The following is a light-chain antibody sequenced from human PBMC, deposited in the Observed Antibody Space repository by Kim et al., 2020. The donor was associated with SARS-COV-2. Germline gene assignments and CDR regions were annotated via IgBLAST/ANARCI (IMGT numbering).Light chain of an antibody. V-gene: IGKV3D-20*02. J-gene: IGKJ2*01. CDR3: QQRSNWPPT. CDR1: ESVSSGN. Sequence: EIVLTQSPGTLSLSPGQGATLSCRASESVSSGNLAWYQQKPGQAPRLLIYGTSSRATGIPDRFSGGGSGTDFTLTISRLEPEDFAVYYCQQRSNWPPTFGQGTKLEI. CDR2: GTS.